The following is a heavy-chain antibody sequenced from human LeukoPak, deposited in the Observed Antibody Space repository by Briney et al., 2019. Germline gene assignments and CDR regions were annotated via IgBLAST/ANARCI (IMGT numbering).Heavy chain of an antibody. Sequence: GGSLRLSCAASGFTFSSYSMNWVRQAPGKGLEWVSHISSSSSTIYYADSVKGRFTISRDNSENTLYLQMSGLRAEDTAVYHCAKGTGDTGYYFDYWGQGTLVTVSS. CDR1: GFTFSSYS. D-gene: IGHD7-27*01. CDR2: ISSSSSTI. J-gene: IGHJ4*02. V-gene: IGHV3-48*01. CDR3: AKGTGDTGYYFDY.